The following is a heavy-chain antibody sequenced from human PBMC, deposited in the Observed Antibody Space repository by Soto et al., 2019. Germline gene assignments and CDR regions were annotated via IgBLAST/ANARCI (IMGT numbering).Heavy chain of an antibody. CDR2: LNRDGSRT. CDR3: ARDLGGAGRY. J-gene: IGHJ4*02. CDR1: GFTFSNYW. Sequence: AQLVESGGGLVQPGGSLRLSCAASGFTFSNYWMHWVRQVPGQGPVWVSRLNRDGSRTDYADSVRGRFTIFRDNARNTLYLQMNSLRAEDTDMYYCARDLGGAGRYWGQGTLVTVSS. V-gene: IGHV3-74*01. D-gene: IGHD1-26*01.